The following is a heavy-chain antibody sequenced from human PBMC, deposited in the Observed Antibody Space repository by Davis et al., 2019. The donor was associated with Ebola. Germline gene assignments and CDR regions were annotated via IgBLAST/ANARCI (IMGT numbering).Heavy chain of an antibody. CDR1: GGSFSDYF. J-gene: IGHJ4*02. Sequence: SETLSLTCTIPGGSFSDYFWSWIRQPPGKGLEWIGYIYHSGSPIYNPSLKSRVTITVDTSKNLFSLKLTSVTAADTALYYCARVLGNGDLLLDYWGQGTLVTVSS. V-gene: IGHV4-59*01. CDR3: ARVLGNGDLLLDY. CDR2: IYHSGSP. D-gene: IGHD4-17*01.